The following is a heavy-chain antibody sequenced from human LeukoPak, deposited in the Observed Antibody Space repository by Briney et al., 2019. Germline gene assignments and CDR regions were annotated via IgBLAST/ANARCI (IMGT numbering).Heavy chain of an antibody. CDR2: ISYDGSNT. D-gene: IGHD3-10*01. CDR3: AKPYYYGSRSYMDY. CDR1: GFTFSSYG. V-gene: IGHV3-30*18. Sequence: GGSLRLSCAASGFTFSSYGMHWVRQAPGKGLEWVAVISYDGSNTYYADSVKGRFTISRDNSKNMLYPQMNSLRAEDTAVYYCAKPYYYGSRSYMDYWGQGTLVTVSS. J-gene: IGHJ4*02.